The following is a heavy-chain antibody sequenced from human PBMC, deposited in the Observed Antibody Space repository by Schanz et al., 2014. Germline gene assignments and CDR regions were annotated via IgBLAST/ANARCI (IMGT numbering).Heavy chain of an antibody. D-gene: IGHD3-10*01. CDR1: GFTFSSYG. V-gene: IGHV3-23*01. CDR2: ISDSGDTA. CDR3: AKGRFGELSAFDI. J-gene: IGHJ3*02. Sequence: EVQLLESGGGLVQPGGSLRLSCAASGFTFSSYGMHWVRQAPGKGLEWVSLISDSGDTAYYADSVKGRFTISRDNSKNTLYLQMNSLRAEDTAVYYCAKGRFGELSAFDIWGQGTMVTVSS.